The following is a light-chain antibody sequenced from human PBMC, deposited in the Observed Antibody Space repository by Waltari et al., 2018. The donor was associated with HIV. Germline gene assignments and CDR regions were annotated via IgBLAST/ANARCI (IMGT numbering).Light chain of an antibody. V-gene: IGLV1-51*02. CDR2: END. CDR1: SSNIGYNS. Sequence: QSVLTQPPSVSAAPGQRVTFSCSGSSSNIGYNSVSWYPHHPGAAPTRRIAENDQLPSGVPDRFSASKSDTSATLGISGPQTGDEADYYCQVWDSDLNAVVFGGGTRVTVL. CDR3: QVWDSDLNAVV. J-gene: IGLJ3*02.